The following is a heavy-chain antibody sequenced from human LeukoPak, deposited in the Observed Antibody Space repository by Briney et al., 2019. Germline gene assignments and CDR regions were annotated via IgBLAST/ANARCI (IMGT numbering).Heavy chain of an antibody. V-gene: IGHV3-9*01. Sequence: GGSLRLSCAASGFTFSSYGMHWVRQAPGKGLEWVSGISWNSGSIGYADSVKGRFTISRDNAKNSLYLQMNSLRAEDTALYYCAKGYCSGGSCGPDYWGQGTLVTVSS. J-gene: IGHJ4*02. CDR2: ISWNSGSI. CDR3: AKGYCSGGSCGPDY. CDR1: GFTFSSYG. D-gene: IGHD2-15*01.